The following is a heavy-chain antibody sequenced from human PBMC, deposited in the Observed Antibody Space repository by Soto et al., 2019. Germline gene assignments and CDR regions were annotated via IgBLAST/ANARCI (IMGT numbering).Heavy chain of an antibody. J-gene: IGHJ4*02. Sequence: PGGSLRLSCAASGFTFSSYAMRWVRQAPGKGLEWVSLISATGGGTYYADSVKGRFTISRDNSHNTLYLQVHSLTAEETAVYYCAKDRRAGGNSAFYFDFWGQGAQVTVSS. CDR2: ISATGGGT. D-gene: IGHD3-16*01. CDR3: AKDRRAGGNSAFYFDF. V-gene: IGHV3-23*01. CDR1: GFTFSSYA.